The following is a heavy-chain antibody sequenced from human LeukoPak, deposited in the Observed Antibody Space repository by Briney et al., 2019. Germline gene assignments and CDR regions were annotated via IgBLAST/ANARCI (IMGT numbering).Heavy chain of an antibody. V-gene: IGHV4-39*07. CDR1: GGSISSSSYY. CDR3: AREIQLWPSNWYFDL. D-gene: IGHD5-18*01. Sequence: PSETLSLTCTVSGGSISSSSYYWGWIRQPPGKGLEWIGSIYYSGSTYYNPSLKSRVTISVDTSKNQFSLKLSSVTAADTAVYYCAREIQLWPSNWYFDLWGRGTLVTVSS. CDR2: IYYSGST. J-gene: IGHJ2*01.